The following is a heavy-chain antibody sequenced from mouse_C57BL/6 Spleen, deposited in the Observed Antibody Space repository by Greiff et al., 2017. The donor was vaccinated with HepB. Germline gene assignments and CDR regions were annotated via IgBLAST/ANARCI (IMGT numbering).Heavy chain of an antibody. J-gene: IGHJ3*01. V-gene: IGHV3-6*01. CDR2: ISYDGSN. CDR1: GYSITSGYY. Sequence: EVQLVESGPGLVKPSQSLSLTCSVTGYSITSGYYWNWIRQFPGNKLEWMGYISYDGSNNYNPSFKNRISITRDTSKNQFFLKLNSVTTEDTATYYCAREDYSNPAWFAYWGQGTLVTVSA. D-gene: IGHD2-5*01. CDR3: AREDYSNPAWFAY.